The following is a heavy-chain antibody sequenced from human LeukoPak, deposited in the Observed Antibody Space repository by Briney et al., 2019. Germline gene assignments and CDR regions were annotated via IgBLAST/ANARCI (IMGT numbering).Heavy chain of an antibody. J-gene: IGHJ3*02. CDR1: GYTFTDYY. Sequence: ASVKVSCKASGYTFTDYYMHWERQAPGQGLEWMGWINPNSGDTKYAQKFQGRVTMTRDTSISTAYMELTRLRSDDSAVYYCARGETEETGTRPDAFDIWGQGTMVTVSS. CDR3: ARGETEETGTRPDAFDI. CDR2: INPNSGDT. D-gene: IGHD6-13*01. V-gene: IGHV1-2*02.